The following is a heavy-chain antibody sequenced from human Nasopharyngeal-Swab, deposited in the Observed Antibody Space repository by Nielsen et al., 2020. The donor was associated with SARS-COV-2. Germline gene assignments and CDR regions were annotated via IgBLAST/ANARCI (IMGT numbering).Heavy chain of an antibody. CDR3: AREMGYSYGWDY. Sequence: VVQAAWKGLEWISYISSTGTTIYYADSVKGRFTISRDNAKNSLFLQMNSLRAEDTALYYCAREMGYSYGWDYWGQGTQVTVSS. D-gene: IGHD5-18*01. V-gene: IGHV3-48*03. CDR2: ISSTGTTI. J-gene: IGHJ4*02.